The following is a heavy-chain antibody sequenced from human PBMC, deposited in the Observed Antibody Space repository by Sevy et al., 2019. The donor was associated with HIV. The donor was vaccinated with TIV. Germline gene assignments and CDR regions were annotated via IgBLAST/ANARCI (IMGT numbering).Heavy chain of an antibody. CDR3: ARLTTMPTSDLYGMDV. V-gene: IGHV1-2*02. Sequence: ASVKVSCKASGYTFTDYYIHWVRQAPGKGLEWMAWINPNDGVTNYPQRFQGGVTVTRDTSISTAYMELRRLRSDDTAIYYCARLTTMPTSDLYGMDVWGQGTTVTVSS. CDR1: GYTFTDYY. D-gene: IGHD1-1*01. J-gene: IGHJ6*02. CDR2: INPNDGVT.